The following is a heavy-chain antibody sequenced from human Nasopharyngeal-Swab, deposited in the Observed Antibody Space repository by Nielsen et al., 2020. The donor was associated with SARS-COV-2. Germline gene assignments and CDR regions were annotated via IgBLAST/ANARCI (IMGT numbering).Heavy chain of an antibody. CDR3: ARFTIAVAGRGISDY. CDR2: ISAYNGNT. CDR1: GYTFTSYG. Sequence: ASVKVSCKASGYTFTSYGISWVRQAPGQGLEWMGWISAYNGNTNYAQKLQGRVTMTTDTSTSTAYMELRSLRSDDTAVYYCARFTIAVAGRGISDYWGQGTLVTVSP. D-gene: IGHD6-19*01. J-gene: IGHJ4*02. V-gene: IGHV1-18*01.